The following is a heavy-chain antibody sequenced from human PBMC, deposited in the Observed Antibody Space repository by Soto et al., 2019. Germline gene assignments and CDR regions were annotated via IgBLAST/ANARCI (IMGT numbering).Heavy chain of an antibody. D-gene: IGHD6-19*01. V-gene: IGHV1-2*04. J-gene: IGHJ6*02. CDR3: AREMRAVAVIDYYYGMDV. CDR2: INPKSGGT. CDR1: GGTFSSYT. Sequence: ASVKLSCKASGGTFSSYTISWVRQAPRQGLEWMGRINPKSGGTSYAQKFQGWVTMTRDTSISTAYMELSRLRSDDTAVYYCAREMRAVAVIDYYYGMDVWGQGTTVTVSS.